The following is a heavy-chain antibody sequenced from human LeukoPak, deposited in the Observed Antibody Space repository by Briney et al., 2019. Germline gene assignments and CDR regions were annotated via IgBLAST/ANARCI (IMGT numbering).Heavy chain of an antibody. CDR2: IIPILGIA. CDR1: GGTFSSYA. V-gene: IGHV1-69*04. J-gene: IGHJ6*02. D-gene: IGHD3-9*01. Sequence: SVTVSCTASGGTFSSYAISWVRQAPGQGLEWMGRIIPILGIANYAQKFQGRVTITADKSTSTAYMELSSLRSEDTAVYYCARAGYFDWLLSPYGMDVWGQGTTVTVS. CDR3: ARAGYFDWLLSPYGMDV.